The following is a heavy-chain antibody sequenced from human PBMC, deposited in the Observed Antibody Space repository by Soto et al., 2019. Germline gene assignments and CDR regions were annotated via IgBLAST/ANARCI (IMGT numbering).Heavy chain of an antibody. CDR1: GRSISSGGYS. CDR2: ISHSGST. CDR3: ARGHSGDYGYGMDV. Sequence: QLQLQESRSGLVKPSQTLSLTCAVSGRSISSGGYSWSWIRQPPGKGLEWIGYISHSGSTYYNPSLESRVTISVNRSNIQFSLKLSSVTAADTAVYCCARGHSGDYGYGMDVWGQGTTVTVSS. V-gene: IGHV4-30-2*01. D-gene: IGHD4-17*01. J-gene: IGHJ6*02.